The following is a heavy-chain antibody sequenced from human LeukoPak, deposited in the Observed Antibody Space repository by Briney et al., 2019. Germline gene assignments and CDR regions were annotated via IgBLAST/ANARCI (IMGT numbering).Heavy chain of an antibody. Sequence: GRSLRLSCAASGFTFSSYAMHWVRQAPGKGLEWVAVISYDGSNKYYADSVKGRFTISRDNSKNTPYLQMNSLRAEDTAVYYCARSQQYQLLNGFDYWGQGTPVTVSS. CDR1: GFTFSSYA. J-gene: IGHJ4*02. V-gene: IGHV3-30*04. D-gene: IGHD2-2*01. CDR2: ISYDGSNK. CDR3: ARSQQYQLLNGFDY.